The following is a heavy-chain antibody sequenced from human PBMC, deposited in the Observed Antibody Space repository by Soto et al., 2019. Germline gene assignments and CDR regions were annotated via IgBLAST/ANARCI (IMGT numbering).Heavy chain of an antibody. CDR1: GGSFSGYY. CDR2: INHSGST. CDR3: ARSIAVAGMFDY. D-gene: IGHD6-19*01. V-gene: IGHV4-34*01. Sequence: PSEILSLTCAVYGGSFSGYYWSWIRQPPGKGLEWIGEINHSGSTNYNPSLKSRVTISVDTSKNQFSLKLSSVTAADTAVYYCARSIAVAGMFDYWGQGTLVTVSS. J-gene: IGHJ4*02.